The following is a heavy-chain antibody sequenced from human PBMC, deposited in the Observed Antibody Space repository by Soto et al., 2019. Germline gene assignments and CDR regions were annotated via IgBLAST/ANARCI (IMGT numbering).Heavy chain of an antibody. V-gene: IGHV4-59*01. J-gene: IGHJ6*04. D-gene: IGHD3-22*01. Sequence: SETLSLTCAVYGGSFSGYYWSWIRQPPGKGLEWIGYIYYSGSTNYNPSLKSRVTISVDTSKNQFSLKLSSVTAADTAVYYCARSRYYDSSRAFDIWGKGTTVPVSS. CDR3: ARSRYYDSSRAFDI. CDR2: IYYSGST. CDR1: GGSFSGYY.